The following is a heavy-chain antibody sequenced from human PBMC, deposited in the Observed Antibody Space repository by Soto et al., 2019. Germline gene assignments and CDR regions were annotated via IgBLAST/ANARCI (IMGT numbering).Heavy chain of an antibody. Sequence: SGPTLVNPTQTLTLTCTFSGFSLSTSGVGVGWIRQPPGKALEWLALIYWNDDKNYSPSLKSRLTITKDTSKNQVVLTMTNMDPVDTATYYCAHSVTPRFYDNSGYYFLSIDYWGQGTLVTVS. V-gene: IGHV2-5*01. CDR1: GFSLSTSGVG. CDR3: AHSVTPRFYDNSGYYFLSIDY. CDR2: IYWNDDK. D-gene: IGHD3-22*01. J-gene: IGHJ4*02.